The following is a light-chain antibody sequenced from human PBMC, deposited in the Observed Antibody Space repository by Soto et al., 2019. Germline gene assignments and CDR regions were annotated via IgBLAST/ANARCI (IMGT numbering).Light chain of an antibody. CDR1: SSNIGAGYD. CDR2: GNS. J-gene: IGLJ2*01. CDR3: QSYDSSVSKVV. Sequence: QSVLTQPPSVSGAPGQRVTISCTGSSSNIGAGYDVHWYQQLPGTAPKLLIYGNSNRPSGVPDRFSGSKSGTSASLAITGRQAEGEADYYCQSYDSSVSKVVFGGGTKVTVL. V-gene: IGLV1-40*01.